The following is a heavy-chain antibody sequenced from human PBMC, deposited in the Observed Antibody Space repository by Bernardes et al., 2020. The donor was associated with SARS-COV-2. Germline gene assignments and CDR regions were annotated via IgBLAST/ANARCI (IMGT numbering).Heavy chain of an antibody. CDR3: AKARPSTYYDSSGNYFLDS. CDR2: ISYDGTNK. V-gene: IGHV3-30*18. J-gene: IGHJ4*02. Sequence: GGSLRLSCAVSGFSFSTYGMHWVRQAPGKGLEWVAVISYDGTNKYYAGSVKGRFTISRDNSKNTLYLEMSSLRAEDTAVYYCAKARPSTYYDSSGNYFLDSWGQGTLVTVSS. CDR1: GFSFSTYG. D-gene: IGHD3-22*01.